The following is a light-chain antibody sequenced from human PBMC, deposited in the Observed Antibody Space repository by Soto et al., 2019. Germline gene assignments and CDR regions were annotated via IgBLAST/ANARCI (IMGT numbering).Light chain of an antibody. V-gene: IGKV1-39*01. J-gene: IGKJ2*01. CDR2: GAS. CDR3: QQSYTSPYS. CDR1: QSISGY. Sequence: DIQMTQSPSSLSASVGDRVTITCRASQSISGYLNWYQHKTGKAPKLLIYGASSLHSGVPSMFSGSGSGTNFTLTISSLQPEDFATYYCQQSYTSPYSFGQGTNLDNK.